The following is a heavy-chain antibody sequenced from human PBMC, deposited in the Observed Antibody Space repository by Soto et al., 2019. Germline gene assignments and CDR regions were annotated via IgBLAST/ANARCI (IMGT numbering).Heavy chain of an antibody. CDR3: ARELGGYDLYSPHT. CDR2: INLNSGGT. V-gene: IGHV1-2*02. Sequence: WKSAGQGLTVDPVHWVRQATGQGLEWMGWINLNSGGTYYAQKFQGRVTMTRDTSIITAYMELTGLKSDDTALYYCARELGGYDLYSPHTWCQGILVTVSS. J-gene: IGHJ4*02. D-gene: IGHD5-12*01. CDR1: GQGLTVDP.